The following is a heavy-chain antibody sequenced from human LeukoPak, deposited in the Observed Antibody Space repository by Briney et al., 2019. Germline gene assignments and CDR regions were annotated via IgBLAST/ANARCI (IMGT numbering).Heavy chain of an antibody. CDR3: ARDLGFCSSSSCYSAISYYYYGMDV. CDR2: IWYDGSNK. J-gene: IGHJ6*02. D-gene: IGHD2-2*01. V-gene: IGHV3-33*01. Sequence: PGRPLRLSCVASGFIFSSYGIHCVRQAPGKGLEWVAVIWYDGSNKYYADSVKGRFTISRDNSKNTLYLEMSSLRAEDTAVYYCARDLGFCSSSSCYSAISYYYYGMDVWGQGTPVTVSS. CDR1: GFIFSSYG.